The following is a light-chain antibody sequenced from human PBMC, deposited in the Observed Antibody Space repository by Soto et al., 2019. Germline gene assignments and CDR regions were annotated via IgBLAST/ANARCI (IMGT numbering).Light chain of an antibody. V-gene: IGLV2-8*01. CDR2: EVV. J-gene: IGLJ1*01. Sequence: QSALTQPPSASGSPGQSVTISCTGTKNDIGVYDFVSWYQHHPGKAPRLIIYEVVQRPSGVPDRFSGSKSGNTASLTVSGLQAADDADYFCKSYAGSNTYVVGSGTKLTVL. CDR3: KSYAGSNTYV. CDR1: KNDIGVYDF.